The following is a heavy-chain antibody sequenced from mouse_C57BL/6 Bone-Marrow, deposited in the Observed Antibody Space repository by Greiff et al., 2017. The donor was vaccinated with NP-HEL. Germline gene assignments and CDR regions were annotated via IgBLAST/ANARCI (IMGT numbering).Heavy chain of an antibody. CDR3: ARQGVWLLPYLGD. D-gene: IGHD2-3*01. CDR1: GFTFSSYG. CDR2: ISSGGSYT. Sequence: EVQLVESGGDLVKPGGSLKLSCAASGFTFSSYGMSWVRQTPDKRLEWVATISSGGSYTYYPDSVKGRFTISRDNAKNTLYLQMSSLKSEDTAMYYCARQGVWLLPYLGDWGQGTTLTVSS. J-gene: IGHJ2*01. V-gene: IGHV5-6*01.